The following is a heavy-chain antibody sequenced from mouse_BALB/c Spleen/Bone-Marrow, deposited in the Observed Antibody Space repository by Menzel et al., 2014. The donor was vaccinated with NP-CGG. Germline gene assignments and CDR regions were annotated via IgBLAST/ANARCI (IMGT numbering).Heavy chain of an antibody. J-gene: IGHJ3*01. V-gene: IGHV5-6-4*01. D-gene: IGHD2-3*01. CDR1: GFTFSTYI. Sequence: EVKLMESGGDLVKPGGSLKLSCAASGFTFSTYIMSWVRQTPEKRLEWVATISSGGRYIFYPDSVKGRFTLSRDNAKNTLYPQMSSLRSDDTAMYYCTREEDYDGNYKFAYWGQGTLVTVSA. CDR3: TREEDYDGNYKFAY. CDR2: ISSGGRYI.